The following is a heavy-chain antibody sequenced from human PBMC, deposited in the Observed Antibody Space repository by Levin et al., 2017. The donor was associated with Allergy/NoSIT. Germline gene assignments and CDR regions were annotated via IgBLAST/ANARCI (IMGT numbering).Heavy chain of an antibody. CDR2: INSDGSST. Sequence: LSLTCAASGFTFSSYWMHWVRQAPGKGLVWVSRINSDGSSTSYADSVKGRFTISRDNAKNTLYLQMNSLRAEDTAVYYCARGGSCCYPDYWGQGTLVTVSS. J-gene: IGHJ4*02. D-gene: IGHD2-15*01. V-gene: IGHV3-74*01. CDR3: ARGGSCCYPDY. CDR1: GFTFSSYW.